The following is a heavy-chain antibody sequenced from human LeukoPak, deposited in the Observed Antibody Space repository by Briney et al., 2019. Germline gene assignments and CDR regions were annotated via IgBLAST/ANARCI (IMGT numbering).Heavy chain of an antibody. V-gene: IGHV3-7*01. J-gene: IGHJ2*01. Sequence: PGGSLRLSCAASGFTFSSYWMSWVRQAPGKGLEWVANIKQDGSEKYYVDSVKGRFTISRDNAKSSLYLQMNSLRAEDTAVYYCARVPMFSSWYRWYFDLWGRGTLVTVSS. CDR3: ARVPMFSSWYRWYFDL. CDR1: GFTFSSYW. D-gene: IGHD6-13*01. CDR2: IKQDGSEK.